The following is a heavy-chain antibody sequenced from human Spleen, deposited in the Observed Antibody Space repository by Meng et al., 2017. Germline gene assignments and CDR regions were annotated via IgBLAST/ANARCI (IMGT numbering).Heavy chain of an antibody. CDR2: TYTGGST. J-gene: IGHJ4*02. V-gene: IGHV3-53*05. CDR1: GFTVSNNY. Sequence: GESLKISCAASGFTVSNNYMSWVRQAPEKGLEWVAVTYTGGSTYYADSVKGRFTISRDNSKNTLYLQMNSLRAEDTAVYYCASEGPKGYCSGGSCYWGYFDYWGQGTLVTVSS. CDR3: ASEGPKGYCSGGSCYWGYFDY. D-gene: IGHD2-15*01.